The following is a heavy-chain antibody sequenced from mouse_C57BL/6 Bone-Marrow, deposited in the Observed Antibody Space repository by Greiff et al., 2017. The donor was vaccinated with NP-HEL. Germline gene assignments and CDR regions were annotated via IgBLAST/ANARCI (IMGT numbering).Heavy chain of an antibody. V-gene: IGHV5-9*01. CDR2: ISGGGGNT. J-gene: IGHJ4*01. Sequence: DVKLVESGGGLVKPGGSLKLSCAASGFTFSSYTMSWVRQTPEKRLEWVATISGGGGNTYYPDSVKGRFTISRDNAKNTLYLQMSSLRSEDTALYYCARKTTVVDYAMDYWGQGTSVTVSS. CDR1: GFTFSSYT. D-gene: IGHD1-1*01. CDR3: ARKTTVVDYAMDY.